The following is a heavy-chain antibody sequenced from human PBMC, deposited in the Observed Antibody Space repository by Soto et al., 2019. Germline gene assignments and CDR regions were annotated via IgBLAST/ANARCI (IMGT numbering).Heavy chain of an antibody. CDR3: ARSLAVAGTSPPPNFDY. CDR1: GYSFTSYW. D-gene: IGHD6-19*01. CDR2: IYPGDSDT. V-gene: IGHV5-51*01. J-gene: IGHJ4*02. Sequence: GESLKISCKGSGYSFTSYWIGWVRQMPGKGLEWMGIIYPGDSDTRYSPSFQGQVTISADKSISTAYLQWSSLKASDTAMYYCARSLAVAGTSPPPNFDYWGQGTLVTVSS.